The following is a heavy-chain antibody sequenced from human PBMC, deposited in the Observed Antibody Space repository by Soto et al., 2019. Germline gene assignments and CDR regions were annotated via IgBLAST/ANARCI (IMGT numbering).Heavy chain of an antibody. CDR2: INHSGST. Sequence: QVQLQQWGAGLLKPSETLSLTCAVYGGSFSGYYWSWIRQPPGKGLEWIGEINHSGSTNYNPSLKNRVTICGDTSNNQFSPEVRSGTAPGTGGYYCARSPRLGSWPALEFLGQGTLVTVSS. J-gene: IGHJ4*02. V-gene: IGHV4-34*01. CDR1: GGSFSGYY. CDR3: ARSPRLGSWPALEF. D-gene: IGHD6-6*01.